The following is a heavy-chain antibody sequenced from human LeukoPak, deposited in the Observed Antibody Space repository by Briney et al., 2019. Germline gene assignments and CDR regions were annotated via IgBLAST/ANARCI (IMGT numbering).Heavy chain of an antibody. Sequence: GGSLRLSCAASGFTFSSYWMSWVRQAPGKGLEWVANIKQDGSEKYYVDSVKGRFTISRDNAKNSLYLQMNSLRAEDTAVYYCARLTYYDFWSGRLFDYWGQGTLVTVSS. D-gene: IGHD3-3*01. CDR1: GFTFSSYW. J-gene: IGHJ4*02. V-gene: IGHV3-7*01. CDR2: IKQDGSEK. CDR3: ARLTYYDFWSGRLFDY.